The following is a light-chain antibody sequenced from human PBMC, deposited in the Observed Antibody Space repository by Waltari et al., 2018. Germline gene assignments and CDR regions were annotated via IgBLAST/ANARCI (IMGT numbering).Light chain of an antibody. J-gene: IGKJ1*01. CDR1: QTVTSY. Sequence: EIVLTQSPATLSLSPGERATLSCRASQTVTSYLAWYQQKPAQAPRLLIYNASNRANGIPARFSGSGSGTDFTLTISSLEPEDFAVYYCQQRSDWQFGQGTKVEIK. CDR2: NAS. V-gene: IGKV3-11*01. CDR3: QQRSDWQ.